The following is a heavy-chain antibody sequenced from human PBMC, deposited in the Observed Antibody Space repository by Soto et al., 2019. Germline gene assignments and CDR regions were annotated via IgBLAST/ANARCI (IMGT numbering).Heavy chain of an antibody. CDR2: ISGSGGST. D-gene: IGHD5-12*01. Sequence: EVQLLESGGGLVQPGWSLRLSCAASGFTFSSYAMSWVRQAPGKGLEWVSAISGSGGSTYYADSVKGRFTISRDNSKNTLYLQMNSLRAEDTAVYYCAKSGYDYSYYYYGMDVWGQGTTVTVSS. V-gene: IGHV3-23*01. J-gene: IGHJ6*02. CDR1: GFTFSSYA. CDR3: AKSGYDYSYYYYGMDV.